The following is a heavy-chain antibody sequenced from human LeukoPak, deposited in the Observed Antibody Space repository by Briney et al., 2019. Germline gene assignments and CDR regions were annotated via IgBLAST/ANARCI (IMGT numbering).Heavy chain of an antibody. CDR1: RFTFSNHY. J-gene: IGHJ3*01. CDR2: IKPDGSET. Sequence: GGSLRLSCVASRFTFSNHYMSCVRQAPGKGLEWVATIKPDGSETFYVDSVKGRFTVSRDNAKNSLYLQMSSLRAEDTAVYHCARNLVHLWNVFDFWGLGTMVTVSS. V-gene: IGHV3-7*01. CDR3: ARNLVHLWNVFDF. D-gene: IGHD5-18*01.